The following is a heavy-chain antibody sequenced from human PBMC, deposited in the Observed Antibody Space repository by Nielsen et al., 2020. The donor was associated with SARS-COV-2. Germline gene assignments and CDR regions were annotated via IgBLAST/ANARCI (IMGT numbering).Heavy chain of an antibody. V-gene: IGHV2-26*01. CDR2: IFSNDEK. Sequence: SGPTLVKPTETLTLTCTVSGFSLSNARMGVSWIRQPPGKALEWLAHIFSNDEKSYSTSLKSRLTISKDTSKSQVVLTMTNMDPVDTATYYCARIGPAAGPDSYYYYGKDVWGQGTTVTVSS. CDR1: GFSLSNARMG. J-gene: IGHJ6*02. D-gene: IGHD6-13*01. CDR3: ARIGPAAGPDSYYYYGKDV.